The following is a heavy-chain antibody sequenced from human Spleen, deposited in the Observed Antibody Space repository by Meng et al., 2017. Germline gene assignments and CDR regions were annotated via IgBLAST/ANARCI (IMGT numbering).Heavy chain of an antibody. V-gene: IGHV1-18*04. CDR2: ISAYNGNI. D-gene: IGHD6-19*01. Sequence: ASVKVSCKPSGYNFPDYYIHWVRRAPGQGLEWMGWISAYNGNIKYAQKLQGRVTMTTDTSTTTAYMELRSLRSDDTAIYYCARGIAVAEMGFRKHGWFDPWGQGTLVTVSS. CDR1: GYNFPDYY. CDR3: ARGIAVAEMGFRKHGWFDP. J-gene: IGHJ5*02.